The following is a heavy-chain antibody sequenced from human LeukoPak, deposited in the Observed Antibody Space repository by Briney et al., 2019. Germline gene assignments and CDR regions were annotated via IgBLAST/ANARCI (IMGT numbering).Heavy chain of an antibody. CDR3: ARIGTSDY. J-gene: IGHJ4*02. D-gene: IGHD2-8*01. CDR1: GFTFSSYW. V-gene: IGHV3-74*01. Sequence: PGGSLRLSCAASGFTFSSYWMHWVRQAPGKGLVWVSRINSDGSSIDYADSVKGRFTISRDNAEDTLYLQMDSLRAEDTAVYYCARIGTSDYWGQGTLVTVSS. CDR2: INSDGSSI.